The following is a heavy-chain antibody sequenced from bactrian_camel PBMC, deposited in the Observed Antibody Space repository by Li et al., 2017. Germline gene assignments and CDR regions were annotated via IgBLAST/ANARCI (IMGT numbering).Heavy chain of an antibody. CDR3: ANIQILGWAHMD. CDR1: GFTFSTYA. D-gene: IGHD5*01. J-gene: IGHJ4*01. CDR2: ISSNGSST. V-gene: IGHV3S40*01. Sequence: VQLVESGGGLVQPGGSLRLSCAASGFTFSTYAMSWVRQAPGKGLEWVSTISSNGSSTYYPDSVKGRFTISRDNAKNTVYLQLNSLKTEDMAMYYCANIQILGWAHMDWGQGTQVTVS.